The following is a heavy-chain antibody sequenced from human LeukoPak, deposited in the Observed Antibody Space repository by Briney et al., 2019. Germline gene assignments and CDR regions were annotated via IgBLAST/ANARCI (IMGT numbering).Heavy chain of an antibody. J-gene: IGHJ4*02. D-gene: IGHD6-13*01. CDR3: ARAPYSSSALSDY. CDR1: GFTFSSYS. V-gene: IGHV3-21*01. Sequence: GGSLRLSCAASGFTFSSYSMNWVRQAPGKGLEWVASISSSSSYIYYADSVKGRFTISRDNAKNSLYLQMNSLRAEDTAVYYCARAPYSSSALSDYWGQGTLVTVSS. CDR2: ISSSSSYI.